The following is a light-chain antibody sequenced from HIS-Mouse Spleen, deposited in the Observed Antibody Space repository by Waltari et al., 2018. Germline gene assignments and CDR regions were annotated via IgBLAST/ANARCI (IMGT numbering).Light chain of an antibody. CDR3: QQRSNWLT. CDR1: QSVSSY. V-gene: IGKV3-11*01. CDR2: DAA. Sequence: EIVLTQSQATLSLSSGERDNLSCRASQSVSSYLAWYQQKPGQAPRLLIYDAANRATGIPARFSGSGSGTDFTLTISSLEPEDFSVYYCQQRSNWLTFGGGTKVEIK. J-gene: IGKJ4*01.